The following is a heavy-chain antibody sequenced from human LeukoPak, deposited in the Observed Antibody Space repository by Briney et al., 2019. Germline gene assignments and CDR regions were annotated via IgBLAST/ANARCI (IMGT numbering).Heavy chain of an antibody. Sequence: GGSLRLSCEASGFTFGDYAMIWFRQDPGKGLEWVSSIGGRNTPTYYADSVKGRFTISRDNSKSTLFLQMNSLRAEDTAVYYCAKSSYYDSSGYYREYYFDYWGQGTLVTVSS. J-gene: IGHJ4*02. V-gene: IGHV3-23*01. CDR3: AKSSYYDSSGYYREYYFDY. CDR2: IGGRNTPT. CDR1: GFTFGDYA. D-gene: IGHD3-22*01.